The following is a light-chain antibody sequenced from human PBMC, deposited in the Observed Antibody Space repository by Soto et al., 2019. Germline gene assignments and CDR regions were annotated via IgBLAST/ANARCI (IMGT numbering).Light chain of an antibody. CDR1: QSVSGY. CDR2: DSS. Sequence: EIFLTQSPATLSLSPGERATLSCRASQSVSGYLAWYQHKPGQAPRLLIYDSSKRATDIPARFSGSGSGTDFTLTISRLEPEDFAVYYCQQRSNWPQWTFGQGTKVEVK. V-gene: IGKV3-11*01. J-gene: IGKJ1*01. CDR3: QQRSNWPQWT.